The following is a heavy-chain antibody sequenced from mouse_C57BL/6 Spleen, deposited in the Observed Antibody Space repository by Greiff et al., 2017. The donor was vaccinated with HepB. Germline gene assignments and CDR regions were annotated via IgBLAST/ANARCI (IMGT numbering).Heavy chain of an antibody. Sequence: EVKVVESGGGLVKPGGSLKLSCAASGFTFSDYGMHWVRQAPEKGLEWVAYISSGSSTIYYADTVKGRFTISRDNAKNNLFLQMTSLRSEDTAMYYCASRAGSSWGLYYFDYWGQGTTLTVSS. CDR1: GFTFSDYG. D-gene: IGHD1-1*01. J-gene: IGHJ2*01. CDR3: ASRAGSSWGLYYFDY. V-gene: IGHV5-17*01. CDR2: ISSGSSTI.